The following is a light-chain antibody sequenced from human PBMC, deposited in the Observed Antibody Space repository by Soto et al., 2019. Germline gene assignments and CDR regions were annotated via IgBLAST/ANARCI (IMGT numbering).Light chain of an antibody. J-gene: IGKJ1*01. V-gene: IGKV3-15*01. Sequence: EIVMTQSPATLSVSPGERATLSCRASQSVGSYLAWYQQKPGQAPRLLIYGAFTRATGMPARFSGSGSGTEFTLTISSLQSEDFAVYYCQQYNDWPRTFGQGTKVEIK. CDR3: QQYNDWPRT. CDR1: QSVGSY. CDR2: GAF.